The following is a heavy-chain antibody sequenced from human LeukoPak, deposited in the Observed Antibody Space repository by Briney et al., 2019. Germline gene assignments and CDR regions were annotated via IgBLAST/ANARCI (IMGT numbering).Heavy chain of an antibody. CDR1: GFTFSSYW. Sequence: GGSLRLSCAASGFTFSSYWMSWVRQAPGKGLEWVANIKQDGSEKYYVDSVKGRFTISRDNAKNSLYLQMNSLRAEDTAVYYCARDAYDFWSGYYDDYWGQGTLVTVST. D-gene: IGHD3-3*01. CDR2: IKQDGSEK. V-gene: IGHV3-7*01. J-gene: IGHJ4*02. CDR3: ARDAYDFWSGYYDDY.